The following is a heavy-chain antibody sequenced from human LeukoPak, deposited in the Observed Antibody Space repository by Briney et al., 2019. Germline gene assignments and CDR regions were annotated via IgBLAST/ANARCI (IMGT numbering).Heavy chain of an antibody. J-gene: IGHJ4*02. D-gene: IGHD6-19*01. CDR1: GYTFTGYY. CDR3: ARGPTIGSSGWYANY. V-gene: IGHV1-2*02. Sequence: ASVKVSCKASGYTFTGYYMHWVRQAPGQGLEWMGWINPNSGGTNYAQKFQGRVTMTRDTSISTAYMEQSRLRSDDTAVYYCARGPTIGSSGWYANYWGQGTLVTVSS. CDR2: INPNSGGT.